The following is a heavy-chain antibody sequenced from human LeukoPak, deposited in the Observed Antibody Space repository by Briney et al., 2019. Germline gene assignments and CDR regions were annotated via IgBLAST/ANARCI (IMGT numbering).Heavy chain of an antibody. D-gene: IGHD6-6*01. Sequence: GRSLRLSCAASGFTFSSYAMHWVRQAPGKGLEWVAVISYDGSNKYYADSVKGRFTISRDNSKNTLYLQMNSLRAEDTAVYYCARGIWSSSSRIYYYYYYMDVWGKGTTVTVSS. V-gene: IGHV3-30*04. CDR3: ARGIWSSSSRIYYYYYYMDV. J-gene: IGHJ6*03. CDR2: ISYDGSNK. CDR1: GFTFSSYA.